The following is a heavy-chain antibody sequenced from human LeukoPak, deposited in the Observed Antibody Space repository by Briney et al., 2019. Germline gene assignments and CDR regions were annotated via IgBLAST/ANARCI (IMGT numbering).Heavy chain of an antibody. V-gene: IGHV4-59*02. CDR1: GDSVTTYY. CDR3: GRETIAATGTSVFFDY. Sequence: SETLSLTCTISGDSVTTYYWSWIRQPPGKGLEWLGYVYYSGSTNYNPSLKSRVTISVDTSKNQFSLKLTSMTAADTAVYYCGRETIAATGTSVFFDYWGQGTLVTVSS. D-gene: IGHD6-13*01. CDR2: VYYSGST. J-gene: IGHJ4*02.